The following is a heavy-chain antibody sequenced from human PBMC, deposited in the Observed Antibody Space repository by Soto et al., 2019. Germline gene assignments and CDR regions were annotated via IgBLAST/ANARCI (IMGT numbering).Heavy chain of an antibody. V-gene: IGHV3-33*01. CDR2: IWYDGSNK. CDR1: GFTFSSYG. Sequence: GGSLRLSCAASGFTFSSYGMHWVRQAPGKGLEWVAVIWYDGSNKYYADSVKGRFTISRDNSKNTLYLQMNSLRAEDTAVYYCARDFRPRKIPLSEPYPQYYYGSGIWRGQGTTVTVSS. D-gene: IGHD3-10*01. J-gene: IGHJ6*02. CDR3: ARDFRPRKIPLSEPYPQYYYGSGIW.